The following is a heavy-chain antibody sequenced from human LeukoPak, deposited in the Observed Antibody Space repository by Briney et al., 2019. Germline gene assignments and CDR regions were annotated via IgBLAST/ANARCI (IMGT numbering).Heavy chain of an antibody. CDR2: IYSGGST. D-gene: IGHD3-22*01. CDR1: GFTFSSYA. CDR3: ARDPLTYYYDSSGYPDY. J-gene: IGHJ4*02. Sequence: PGGSLRLSCAASGFTFSSYAMHWVRQAPGKGLEWVSVIYSGGSTYYADSVKGRFTISRDNSKNTLYLQMNSLRAEDTAVYYCARDPLTYYYDSSGYPDYWGQGTLVTVSS. V-gene: IGHV3-66*01.